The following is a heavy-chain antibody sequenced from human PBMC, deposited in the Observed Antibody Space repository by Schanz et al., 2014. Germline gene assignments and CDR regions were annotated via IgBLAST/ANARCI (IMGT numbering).Heavy chain of an antibody. V-gene: IGHV3-7*01. CDR2: IRQGGSEK. J-gene: IGHJ4*02. D-gene: IGHD3-22*01. Sequence: EVQLVESGGGLVQPGESLRVFCAASGFTFSNYWMSWVRQASGKGLEWVANIRQGGSEKYYVDSVKGRFTVSRDNTKTTMYLQMNSLRTEDTAVYICAKSYETSGYSGFDSWGQGALVTVSS. CDR1: GFTFSNYW. CDR3: AKSYETSGYSGFDS.